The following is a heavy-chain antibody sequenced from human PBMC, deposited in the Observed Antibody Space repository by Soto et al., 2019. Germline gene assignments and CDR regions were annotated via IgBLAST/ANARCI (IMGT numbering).Heavy chain of an antibody. J-gene: IGHJ2*01. CDR1: GGSIRSYY. CDR3: ARVSAGYWYFDL. CDR2: IYYSGSI. Sequence: QVQLQESGPGLVKPSETLSLTCTVSGGSIRSYYWSWIRQPPGTGLEWIGYIYYSGSINYNPFLKSRVTISVDTSKNQCSLKLISVTAADTAVYYCARVSAGYWYFDLWGRGTLVTVSS. V-gene: IGHV4-59*01. D-gene: IGHD6-19*01.